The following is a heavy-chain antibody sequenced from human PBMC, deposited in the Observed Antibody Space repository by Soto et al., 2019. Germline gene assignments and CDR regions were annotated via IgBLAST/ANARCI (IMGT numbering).Heavy chain of an antibody. J-gene: IGHJ5*02. CDR1: GGTFSSYA. D-gene: IGHD1-26*01. CDR3: GRESGSYEEGKNWFDP. V-gene: IGHV1-69*01. Sequence: QAQLVQSGAEVKKPGSSVKVSCKASGGTFSSYAISWVRQAPGQGLEWMGGIIPIFGTANYAQKFQGRVTMNAEEYTSTAYMELSSLRAEDTAVYDCGRESGSYEEGKNWFDPWGPGTLVTVSS. CDR2: IIPIFGTA.